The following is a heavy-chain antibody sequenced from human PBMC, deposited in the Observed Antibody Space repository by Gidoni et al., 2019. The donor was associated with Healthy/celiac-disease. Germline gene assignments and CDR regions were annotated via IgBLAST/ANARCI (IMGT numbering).Heavy chain of an antibody. CDR1: GYTFTSYD. J-gene: IGHJ4*02. V-gene: IGHV1-8*01. CDR2: MNPNRGNT. Sequence: QVQLVQSGAEVKKPGASVKVSCKASGYTFTSYDINWVRQATGQGLEWMGWMNPNRGNTGYAQKFQGRVTMTRNTSISTAYMELSSLRAEDTAVYYCARGRRDSSSWYWTYWGQGTLVTVSS. D-gene: IGHD6-13*01. CDR3: ARGRRDSSSWYWTY.